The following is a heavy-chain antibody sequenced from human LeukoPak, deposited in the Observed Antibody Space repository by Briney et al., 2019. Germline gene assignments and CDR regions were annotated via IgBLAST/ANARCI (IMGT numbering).Heavy chain of an antibody. Sequence: GASVKVSCKASGYTFTSYAMNWVRQAPGQGLEWMGWINTNTGNPTYAQGFTGRFVFSLDTSASTAYLQISSLKAEDTAVYYCARVERGDYGPPLDYWGQGTLVTVSS. V-gene: IGHV7-4-1*02. CDR1: GYTFTSYA. D-gene: IGHD4-17*01. CDR3: ARVERGDYGPPLDY. CDR2: INTNTGNP. J-gene: IGHJ4*02.